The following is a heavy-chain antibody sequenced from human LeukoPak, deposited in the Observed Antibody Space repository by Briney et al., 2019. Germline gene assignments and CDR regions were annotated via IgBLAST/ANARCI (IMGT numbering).Heavy chain of an antibody. CDR1: GFTFSSYE. V-gene: IGHV3-48*03. CDR2: ISSSGSTI. D-gene: IGHD3-22*01. J-gene: IGHJ4*02. Sequence: GGSLRLSCAASGFTFSSYEMNWVRQAPGKGLEWVSCISSSGSTIYYADSVKGRFTISRDNAKNSLYLQMNSLRAEDTAVYYCARELNYYDSRGAFDYWGQGTLVTVSS. CDR3: ARELNYYDSRGAFDY.